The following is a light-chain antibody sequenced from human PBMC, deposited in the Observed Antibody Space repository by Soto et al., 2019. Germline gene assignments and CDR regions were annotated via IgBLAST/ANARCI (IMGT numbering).Light chain of an antibody. CDR1: ISHGGGYNY. CDR2: DVS. Sequence: QSALTEHPSVSGSTGQSVTISCTRSISHGGGYNYVVWYQQHTGKAPKLMIYDVSQRPSGVPDRFCGSKSGNTASLTISGLQSEDEADYYCCSYAGSYTYVFGTGTKVTVL. CDR3: CSYAGSYTYV. V-gene: IGLV2-11*01. J-gene: IGLJ1*01.